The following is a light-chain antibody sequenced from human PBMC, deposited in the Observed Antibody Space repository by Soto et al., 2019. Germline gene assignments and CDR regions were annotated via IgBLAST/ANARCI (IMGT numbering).Light chain of an antibody. CDR3: QQYNNWGLA. J-gene: IGKJ4*01. V-gene: IGKV3D-15*01. CDR1: QNVGTN. CDR2: GAS. Sequence: IVMTQSPATLSVPPGEGVTLSCRASQNVGTNLAWYQQRPGQAPRLLIYGASTRATGVPASFSGSGSGTEFTLTIKSLQSEDFAVYFCQQYNNWGLAFGGGTKVEI.